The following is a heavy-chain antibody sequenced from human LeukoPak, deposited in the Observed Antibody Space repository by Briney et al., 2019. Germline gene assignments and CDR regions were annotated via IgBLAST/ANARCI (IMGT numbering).Heavy chain of an antibody. Sequence: SETLSLTCTVSGGSISSYYWSWIRQPPGKGLEWIGYIYYSGSTNYNPSLKSRVTMSVDTSKNQFSLKLSSVTAADTAVYYCARDSGTTGEVKFDPWGQGTLVTVSS. CDR1: GGSISSYY. D-gene: IGHD3-10*01. CDR2: IYYSGST. CDR3: ARDSGTTGEVKFDP. J-gene: IGHJ5*02. V-gene: IGHV4-59*12.